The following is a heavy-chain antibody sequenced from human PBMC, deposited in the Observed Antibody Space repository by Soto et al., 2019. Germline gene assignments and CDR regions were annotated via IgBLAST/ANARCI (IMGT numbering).Heavy chain of an antibody. Sequence: PGESLKISCQGSGYSFTSYWVTWVRQMPGRGLEWVARIDPSDSSTNYSPSFRGHVTISADRSISTAYLQWRSLQASDTAIYYCARGVKMAKPHRHYFDYWGQGALVTVSS. D-gene: IGHD5-12*01. CDR2: IDPSDSST. CDR1: GYSFTSYW. CDR3: ARGVKMAKPHRHYFDY. V-gene: IGHV5-10-1*01. J-gene: IGHJ4*02.